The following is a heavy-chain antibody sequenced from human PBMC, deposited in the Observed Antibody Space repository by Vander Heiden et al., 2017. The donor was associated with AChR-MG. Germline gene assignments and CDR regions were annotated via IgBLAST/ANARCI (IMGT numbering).Heavy chain of an antibody. CDR2: MNPNSGNT. CDR1: GYPFTSYD. J-gene: IGHJ4*02. Sequence: QVQLVQSGAEVKKPGASVKVSCKASGYPFTSYDINWVRQATGQGLEWMGWMNPNSGNTGYAQKLQGRVTMTRNTSISTAYMELSSLRSEDTAVYYCARSLSRSSSKYYFDYWGQVTLVTVSS. CDR3: ARSLSRSSSKYYFDY. V-gene: IGHV1-8*01. D-gene: IGHD6-6*01.